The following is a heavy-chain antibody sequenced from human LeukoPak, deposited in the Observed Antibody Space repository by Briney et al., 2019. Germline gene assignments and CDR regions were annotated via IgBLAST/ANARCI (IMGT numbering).Heavy chain of an antibody. V-gene: IGHV1-8*01. J-gene: IGHJ4*02. Sequence: ASVKVSCKASGYTFTSYYINWVRQATGQGLEWMGWMNPNSGNTGYAQKFQGRVTMTRNTSISTAYMELSSLRSEDTAVYYCARGRIDCSSTSCYTYWGQGTLVTVSS. CDR3: ARGRIDCSSTSCYTY. CDR1: GYTFTSYY. CDR2: MNPNSGNT. D-gene: IGHD2-2*02.